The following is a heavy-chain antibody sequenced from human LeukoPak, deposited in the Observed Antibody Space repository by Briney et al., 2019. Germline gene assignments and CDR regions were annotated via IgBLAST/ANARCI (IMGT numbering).Heavy chain of an antibody. CDR3: ARVEFWDYDILTGYYKSPATVY. CDR2: ISGRRNST. CDR1: GFTFSTYV. D-gene: IGHD3-9*01. Sequence: PGGSLKLSCAASGFTFSTYVMNWVRQAPGKGLEWVSSISGRRNSTYYADSVRGRFTISRDNSKNTLYLQMNSLRADDTAVYYCARVEFWDYDILTGYYKSPATVYWGQGTLVTVSS. V-gene: IGHV3-23*01. J-gene: IGHJ4*02.